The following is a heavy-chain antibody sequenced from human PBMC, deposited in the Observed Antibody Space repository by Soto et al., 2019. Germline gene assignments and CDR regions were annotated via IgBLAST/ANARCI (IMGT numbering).Heavy chain of an antibody. D-gene: IGHD5-12*01. J-gene: IGHJ5*02. CDR3: AREEGGGYDQRWFDP. CDR2: IFYSGST. V-gene: IGHV4-31*03. CDR1: GGSISSGGLY. Sequence: QVQLQESGPGLVKPSQTLSLTCTVSGGSISSGGLYWSWIRQHPGKGLEWIGYIFYSGSTYYNPSLKSRVSISVATSKNQFSLKLSSVTAADTAVYYWAREEGGGYDQRWFDPWGQGTLVTVSS.